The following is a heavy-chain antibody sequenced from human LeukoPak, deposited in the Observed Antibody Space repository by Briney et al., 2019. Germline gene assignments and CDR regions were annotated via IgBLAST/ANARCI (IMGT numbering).Heavy chain of an antibody. V-gene: IGHV4-34*01. D-gene: IGHD3-22*01. J-gene: IGHJ4*02. Sequence: SETLSLTCAVYGGSFSGYYWSWIRQPPGKGLEWIGEINHSGSTNYNPSLKSRVTISEDTSKNQFSLNLRSVTAADTAVYYCASSGSGYFYFDYWGQGTLVTVSS. CDR1: GGSFSGYY. CDR2: INHSGST. CDR3: ASSGSGYFYFDY.